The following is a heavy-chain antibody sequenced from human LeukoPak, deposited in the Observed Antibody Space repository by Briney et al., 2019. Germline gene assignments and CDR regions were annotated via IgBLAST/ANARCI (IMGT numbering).Heavy chain of an antibody. D-gene: IGHD6-13*01. CDR3: ARVPIAAAGNLLFIDY. CDR2: INANSGGT. CDR1: GHTFTGYY. Sequence: ASVKVSCKASGHTFTGYYMHWVRQAPGQGLEWMGWINANSGGTNYAQKFQGRVTMTRDTSISTAYMELSRLRSDDTAVYYCARVPIAAAGNLLFIDYWGQGTLVTVSS. J-gene: IGHJ4*02. V-gene: IGHV1-2*02.